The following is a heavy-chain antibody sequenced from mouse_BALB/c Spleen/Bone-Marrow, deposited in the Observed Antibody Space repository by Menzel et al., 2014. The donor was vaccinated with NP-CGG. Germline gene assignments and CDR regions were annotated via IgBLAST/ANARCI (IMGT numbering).Heavy chain of an antibody. J-gene: IGHJ2*01. D-gene: IGHD1-2*01. CDR1: GFSFSSYA. CDR3: ARARGVTTATPYYFDY. Sequence: EVKLVESGGGLVKPGGSLKLSCAASGFSFSSYAVSWVRQTPEKRLEWVASISGGGNSYHSDNMKGRFTISRDNARNILYLQMSCLRSEDTAMYYCARARGVTTATPYYFDYWGQGTALTVSS. CDR2: ISGGGNS. V-gene: IGHV5-6-5*01.